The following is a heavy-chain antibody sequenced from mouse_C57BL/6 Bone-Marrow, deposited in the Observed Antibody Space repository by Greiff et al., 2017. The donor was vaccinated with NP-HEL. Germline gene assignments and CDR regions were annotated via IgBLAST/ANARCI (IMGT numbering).Heavy chain of an antibody. CDR3: ARREGYANDVYYAMDY. Sequence: VQLQQSGADLVKPGASVKLSCTGSGFNIKDTYIHWVKQRPEQGLEWIGRIDPANGNTKYDPKFQGKATITADTSSNTAHLQFSSLTSEDTAVYYCARREGYANDVYYAMDYWGQGTSVTVSS. CDR1: GFNIKDTY. V-gene: IGHV14-3*02. D-gene: IGHD2-2*01. J-gene: IGHJ4*01. CDR2: IDPANGNT.